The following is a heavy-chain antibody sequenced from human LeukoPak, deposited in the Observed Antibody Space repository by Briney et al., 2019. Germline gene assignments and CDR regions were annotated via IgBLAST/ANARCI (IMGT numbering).Heavy chain of an antibody. D-gene: IGHD6-19*01. CDR1: GDTVSSNSAA. CDR3: ARDVEVAGKSDC. J-gene: IGHJ4*02. CDR2: TYYRSKWYN. V-gene: IGHV6-1*01. Sequence: SQTLSLTCAISGDTVSSNSAAWNWIRQSPSRGLEWLGRTYYRSKWYNDYAVSVKSRITINPDTSKNQFSLQLNSVTPEDTAMYYCARDVEVAGKSDCWGQGTLVIVSS.